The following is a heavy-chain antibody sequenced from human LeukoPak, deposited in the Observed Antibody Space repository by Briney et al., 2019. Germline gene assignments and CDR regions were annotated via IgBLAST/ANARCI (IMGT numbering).Heavy chain of an antibody. Sequence: GGSLRLSCAVSGFTVSTYYMSWVRQVPGKGLEWVSGIYSGGRTYFPDSVKGRFTISRNNSKNTLYLQMNSRSAEDTAVYYCVAYYDILTRYKYWGQGTLVTVSS. CDR3: VAYYDILTRYKY. CDR1: GFTVSTYY. CDR2: IYSGGRT. V-gene: IGHV3-66*01. D-gene: IGHD3-9*01. J-gene: IGHJ4*02.